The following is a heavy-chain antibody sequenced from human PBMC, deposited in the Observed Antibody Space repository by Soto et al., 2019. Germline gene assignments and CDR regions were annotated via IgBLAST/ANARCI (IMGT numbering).Heavy chain of an antibody. J-gene: IGHJ4*02. Sequence: KTSETLSLTCTVSGGSISSYYWSWIRQPPGKGLEWIGYIYYSGSTNYNPSLKSRVTISVDTSKNQFSLKLSSVTAADTAVYYCAREGYSTGWVDYWGQGTLVTVSS. CDR2: IYYSGST. CDR3: AREGYSTGWVDY. V-gene: IGHV4-59*01. D-gene: IGHD5-12*01. CDR1: GGSISSYY.